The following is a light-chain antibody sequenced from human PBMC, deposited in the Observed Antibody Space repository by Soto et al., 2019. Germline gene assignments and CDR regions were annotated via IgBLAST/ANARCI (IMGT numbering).Light chain of an antibody. CDR3: QQSYSTPFT. J-gene: IGKJ3*01. CDR2: AAS. Sequence: DIQMTQSPSSLSASVGDRITITCRASQSISSYLNWYQQKPGKAPKLLIYAASSSQSGVPSRFSGSGSGTDFTLTISSLQPEDFATYYCQQSYSTPFTSGPGTKVDIK. V-gene: IGKV1-39*01. CDR1: QSISSY.